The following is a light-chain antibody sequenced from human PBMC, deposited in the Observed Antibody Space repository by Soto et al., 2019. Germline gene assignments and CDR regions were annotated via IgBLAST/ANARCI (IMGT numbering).Light chain of an antibody. CDR2: DAS. CDR1: QDINNY. V-gene: IGKV1-33*01. J-gene: IGKJ4*01. Sequence: DIQMTQSPSSLSASIGDRVTITCQASQDINNYLNWYQEKPGKAPKLLIFDASNLETGVPSRFSGSGSGTDFSFTISSLQPEDIETYYCQQYDDLPLTFGGGTKVEI. CDR3: QQYDDLPLT.